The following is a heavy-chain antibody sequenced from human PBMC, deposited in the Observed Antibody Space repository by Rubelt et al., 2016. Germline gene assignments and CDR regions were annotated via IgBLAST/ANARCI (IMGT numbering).Heavy chain of an antibody. CDR3: ARDPGGSGSYSNWFDP. CDR1: GGSISSSSYY. CDR2: IYYTGST. Sequence: QLQLQESGPGLVKPSETLSLTCTVSGGSISSSSYYWSWIRQPPGKGLEWIGHIYYTGSTNYNPSLESRVTSSLDKSKNQFSLKLTSVTAADTALDYCARDPGGSGSYSNWFDPWGQGTLVTVSS. D-gene: IGHD3-10*01. J-gene: IGHJ5*02. V-gene: IGHV4-39*07.